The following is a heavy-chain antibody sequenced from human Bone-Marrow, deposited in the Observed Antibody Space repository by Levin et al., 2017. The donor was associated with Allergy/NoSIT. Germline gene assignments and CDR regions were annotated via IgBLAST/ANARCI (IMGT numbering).Heavy chain of an antibody. CDR2: IRGSDDST. J-gene: IGHJ4*02. D-gene: IGHD4-11*01. Sequence: GGSLRLSCAVSGFNFHAYGMTWVRQAPGKGLEWVSTIRGSDDSTYYRDSVKGRFIVSRDSSEDTLYLDMHSLRAEDTALYCCATFDYSSYGYYFDYWGQGTPVTVSS. CDR3: ATFDYSSYGYYFDY. V-gene: IGHV3-23*01. CDR1: GFNFHAYG.